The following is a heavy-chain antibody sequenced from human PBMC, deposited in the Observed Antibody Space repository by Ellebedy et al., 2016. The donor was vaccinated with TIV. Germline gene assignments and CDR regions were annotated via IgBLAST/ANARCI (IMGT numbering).Heavy chain of an antibody. V-gene: IGHV1-46*01. J-gene: IGHJ1*01. Sequence: ASVKVSCRASGYTFTTYYMHWVRQAPGQGLEWMGIINPSAGSASYAQKFRGGVTMTRDTSTSTVYLELSSLRFDDPAVYYCARATPSYYAPFQHWGQGTLLTVSS. CDR1: GYTFTTYY. D-gene: IGHD2/OR15-2a*01. CDR3: ARATPSYYAPFQH. CDR2: INPSAGSA.